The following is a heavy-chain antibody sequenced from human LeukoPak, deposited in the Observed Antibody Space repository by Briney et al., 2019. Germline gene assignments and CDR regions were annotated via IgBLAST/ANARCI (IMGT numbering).Heavy chain of an antibody. CDR1: GFTFSSYS. V-gene: IGHV3-30*02. D-gene: IGHD1-14*01. J-gene: IGHJ4*02. CDR3: AKGEPLQQFDY. Sequence: GGSLRLSCAASGFTFSSYSMNWVRQAPGKGLEWVAFLRYDGTNKYYADSVKGRFTISRDNSRNTLYLQMNSLRPEDTAVYYCAKGEPLQQFDYWGQGTLVTVSS. CDR2: LRYDGTNK.